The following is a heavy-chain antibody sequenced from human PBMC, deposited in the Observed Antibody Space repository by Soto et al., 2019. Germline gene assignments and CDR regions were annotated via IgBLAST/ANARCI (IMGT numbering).Heavy chain of an antibody. J-gene: IGHJ3*01. V-gene: IGHV3-30*18. Sequence: GGSLRPPCEASGFLFSDFGMHWVRQAPGKGLEWVAVISYDGNNKYYAQSVKGRFTISRDNPKNTLFLTMDSLRPEDTAGDHWVKGDLDTAGVNSPDGFDFWGPGTMVTVSS. CDR3: VKGDLDTAGVNSPDGFDF. CDR2: ISYDGNNK. D-gene: IGHD5-18*01. CDR1: GFLFSDFG.